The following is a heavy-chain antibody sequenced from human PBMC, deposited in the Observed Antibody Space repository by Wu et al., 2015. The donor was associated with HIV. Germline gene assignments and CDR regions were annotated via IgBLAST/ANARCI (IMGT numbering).Heavy chain of an antibody. CDR2: INPNSGGT. J-gene: IGHJ3*02. CDR1: GYTFTGYY. D-gene: IGHD5-12*01. CDR3: ARGRPSYSGYDYAFDI. Sequence: QVQLVQSGAEVKKPGASVKVSCKASGYTFTGYYMHWVRQAPGQGLEWMGWINPNSGGTNYAQKFQGRVTMTRDTSISTAYMELSRLRSDDTAVYHCARGRPSYSGYDYAFDIVGPRDNGHRL. V-gene: IGHV1-2*02.